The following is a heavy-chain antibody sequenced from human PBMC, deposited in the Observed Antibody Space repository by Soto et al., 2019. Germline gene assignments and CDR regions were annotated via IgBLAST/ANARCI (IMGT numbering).Heavy chain of an antibody. CDR2: ISGSGSSV. V-gene: IGHV3-23*01. CDR3: AKVRASYLGASYFYYGLEV. Sequence: EVQLLESGGGLVRPGGSLRLSCAASGFTFSHYVLRWVRHAPGGGLEWVSAISGSGSSVYLADSVRGRFAMSRDLSTNTVYLQMTSLTVEDTAIYYCAKVRASYLGASYFYYGLEVWGQGTTVTVSS. J-gene: IGHJ6*02. CDR1: GFTFSHYV. D-gene: IGHD2-21*01.